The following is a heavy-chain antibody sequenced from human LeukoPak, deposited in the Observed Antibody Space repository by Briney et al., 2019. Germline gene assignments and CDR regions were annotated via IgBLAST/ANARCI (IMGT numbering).Heavy chain of an antibody. CDR3: AFSLVAAFDY. Sequence: SETLSLTCAVYGGSFSGYYRSWIRQPPGKGLEWIGEINHSGSTNYNPSLKSRVTISVDTSKNQFSLKLSSVTAADTAVYYCAFSLVAAFDYWGQGTLVTVSS. CDR1: GGSFSGYY. J-gene: IGHJ4*02. CDR2: INHSGST. V-gene: IGHV4-34*01.